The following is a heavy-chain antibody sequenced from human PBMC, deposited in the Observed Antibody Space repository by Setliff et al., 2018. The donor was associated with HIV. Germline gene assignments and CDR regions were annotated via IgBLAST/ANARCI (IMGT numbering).Heavy chain of an antibody. V-gene: IGHV1-8*01. Sequence: GASVKVSCKASGYSLTNYAMQWVRQAPGQRLEWMGWMNPKSGNTGYAQKFRGRITMTRDTSRGTAHMELRSLRSDDTAVYFCAGGYASGSGSYYFDYWGQGTLVTVSS. CDR3: AGGYASGSGSYYFDY. J-gene: IGHJ4*02. CDR2: MNPKSGNT. D-gene: IGHD3-16*01. CDR1: GYSLTNYA.